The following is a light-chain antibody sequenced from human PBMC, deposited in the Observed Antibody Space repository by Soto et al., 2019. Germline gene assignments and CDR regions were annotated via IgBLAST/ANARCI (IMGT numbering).Light chain of an antibody. J-gene: IGLJ1*01. CDR1: SSDVGGYNS. CDR2: DVT. CDR3: SSFTSSITYV. Sequence: QSVLTQPASVSGSPGQSITISCTGTSSDVGGYNSVSWYRQDPGKAPKLMIYDVTNRPSGVSNRFSGSKSGNTASLTISGLQAEDQPDYHCSSFTSSITYVFGTGTKVTVL. V-gene: IGLV2-14*01.